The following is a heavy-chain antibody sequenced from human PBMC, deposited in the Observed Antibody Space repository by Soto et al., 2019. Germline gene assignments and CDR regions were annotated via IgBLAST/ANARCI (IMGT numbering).Heavy chain of an antibody. CDR3: ARGIYCSGGSCYYFDY. D-gene: IGHD2-15*01. Sequence: GGSLRLSCAASGFTFSSYSMNWVRQAPGKGLEWVSSISSSSSYIYYADSVKGRFTISRDNAKNSLYLQMNSLSAEDTAVYYCARGIYCSGGSCYYFDYWGQGTLVTVSS. CDR2: ISSSSSYI. V-gene: IGHV3-21*01. J-gene: IGHJ4*02. CDR1: GFTFSSYS.